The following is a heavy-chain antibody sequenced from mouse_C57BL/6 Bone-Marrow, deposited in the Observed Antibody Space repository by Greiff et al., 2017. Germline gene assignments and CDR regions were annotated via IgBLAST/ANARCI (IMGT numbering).Heavy chain of an antibody. CDR1: GYTFTSYW. CDR2: IYPGSGST. D-gene: IGHD2-5*01. J-gene: IGHJ2*01. Sequence: QVQLQQPGAALVKPGASVKMSCQASGYTFTSYWLTWVKQRPGQGLEWIGDIYPGSGSTNYNEKFKSKATLTVDTSSSTAYMQLSSLTSEDSAVYYCADYSNFFWGQGTTLTVSS. V-gene: IGHV1-55*01. CDR3: ADYSNFF.